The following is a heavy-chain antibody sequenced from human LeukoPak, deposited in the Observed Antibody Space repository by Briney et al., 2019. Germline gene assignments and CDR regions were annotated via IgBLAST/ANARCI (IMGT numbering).Heavy chain of an antibody. CDR3: AHNYYGSGTMDV. J-gene: IGHJ6*03. CDR1: GYTFTGYY. D-gene: IGHD3-10*01. V-gene: IGHV1-2*02. Sequence: ASVKVSCKASGYTFTGYYMHWVRQAPGQGLEWMGWVNPNSGGTNYAQKFQGRVTMTRDTYISTAYMELSRLRSDDTAVYYCAHNYYGSGTMDVWGKGTTVTISS. CDR2: VNPNSGGT.